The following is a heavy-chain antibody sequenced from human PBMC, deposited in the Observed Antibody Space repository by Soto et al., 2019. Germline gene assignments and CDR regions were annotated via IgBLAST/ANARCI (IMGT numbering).Heavy chain of an antibody. J-gene: IGHJ4*02. D-gene: IGHD5-12*01. CDR1: GFSLSTSGVG. CDR2: IYWDDDK. V-gene: IGHV2-5*02. Sequence: QITLKESGPTLGKPTQTLTLTCTFSGFSLSTSGVGVGWIRQPPGKALEWLALIYWDDDKRYSPSLKSRLTITKDTSKNQVVLTMTNMDPVDTATYCCAHRGVATTFDYWGQGTLVTVSS. CDR3: AHRGVATTFDY.